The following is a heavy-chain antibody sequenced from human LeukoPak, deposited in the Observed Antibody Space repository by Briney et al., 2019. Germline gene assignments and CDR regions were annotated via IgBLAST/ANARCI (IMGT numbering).Heavy chain of an antibody. D-gene: IGHD2-2*01. CDR2: ISAYNGNT. J-gene: IGHJ3*02. Sequence: ASVKVPCKASGYTFTSYGISWVRQAPGQGLEWMGWISAYNGNTNYAQKLQGRVTMTTDTSTSTAYMELRSLRSDDTAVYYCAREDLGVVPAAITRLYAFDIWGQGTMVTVSS. CDR3: AREDLGVVPAAITRLYAFDI. CDR1: GYTFTSYG. V-gene: IGHV1-18*01.